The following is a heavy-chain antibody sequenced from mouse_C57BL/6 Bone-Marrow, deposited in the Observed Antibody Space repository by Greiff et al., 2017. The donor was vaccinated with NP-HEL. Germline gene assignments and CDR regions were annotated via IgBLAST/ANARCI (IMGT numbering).Heavy chain of an antibody. D-gene: IGHD2-2*01. Sequence: VQLQQSGAELVKPGASVKLSCTASGFNIKDYYMHWVKQRTEQGLEWIGRIDPEDGETKYAPKFPGKATITADTSSNTAYLQLSSLTSEDTAVYYCARSVTTGYYFDYWGQGTTLTVSS. J-gene: IGHJ2*01. CDR3: ARSVTTGYYFDY. V-gene: IGHV14-2*01. CDR2: IDPEDGET. CDR1: GFNIKDYY.